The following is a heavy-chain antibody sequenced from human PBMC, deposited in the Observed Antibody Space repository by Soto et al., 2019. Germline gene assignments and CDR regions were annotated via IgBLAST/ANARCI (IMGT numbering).Heavy chain of an antibody. J-gene: IGHJ6*02. D-gene: IGHD3-22*01. V-gene: IGHV3-66*01. CDR2: IYSGGST. Sequence: EVQLVESGGGLVQPGGSLRLSCAASGFTVSSNYMSWVRQAPGKGLEWVSVIYSGGSTYYADSVKGRFTISRDNPKNTXYLQTNSLRDQGTAVYYCAREFYDSSGCYGYGMDVWGQGTTVTVSS. CDR3: AREFYDSSGCYGYGMDV. CDR1: GFTVSSNY.